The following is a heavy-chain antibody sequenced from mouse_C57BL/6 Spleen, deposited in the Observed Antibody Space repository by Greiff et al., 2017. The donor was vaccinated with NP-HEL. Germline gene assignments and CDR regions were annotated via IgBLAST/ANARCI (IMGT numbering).Heavy chain of an antibody. CDR3: TTNLLGDY. Sequence: VQLKQSGAELVRPGASVKLSCTASGFNIKDDYMHWVKQRPEQGLEWIGWIDPENGDTEYASKFQGKATITADTSSNTAYLQLSSLTSEDTAVYYCTTNLLGDYWGQGTTLTVSS. CDR1: GFNIKDDY. CDR2: IDPENGDT. V-gene: IGHV14-4*01. D-gene: IGHD1-1*01. J-gene: IGHJ2*01.